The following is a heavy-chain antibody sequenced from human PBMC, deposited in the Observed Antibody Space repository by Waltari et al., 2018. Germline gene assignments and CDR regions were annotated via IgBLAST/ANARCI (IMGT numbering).Heavy chain of an antibody. D-gene: IGHD3-22*01. V-gene: IGHV3-23*01. CDR3: APALSSGYYPPDY. CDR2: ISGSGGST. J-gene: IGHJ4*02. CDR1: GFTFSSYA. Sequence: EVQLLESGGGLVQPGGSLRLSCAASGFTFSSYAMSWVRQAPGKGLEWVSAISGSGGSTYYADSGKGRFTISRDNSKNTLYLQMNSLRAEDTAVYYCAPALSSGYYPPDYWGQGTLVTVSS.